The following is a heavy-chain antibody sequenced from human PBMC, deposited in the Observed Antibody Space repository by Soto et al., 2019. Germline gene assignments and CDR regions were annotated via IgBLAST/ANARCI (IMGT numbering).Heavy chain of an antibody. CDR2: IYYSGST. CDR1: GGSISSGGYY. V-gene: IGHV4-31*03. Sequence: QVQLQESGPGLVKPSQTLSLTCTVSGGSISSGGYYWSWIRQHLGKGLEWIGYIYYSGSTYYNPSLKSRVTISVDTSKNQFSLKLSSVTAADTAVYYCARDSLIAAAGTEDYYGMDVWGQGTTVTVSS. D-gene: IGHD6-13*01. J-gene: IGHJ6*02. CDR3: ARDSLIAAAGTEDYYGMDV.